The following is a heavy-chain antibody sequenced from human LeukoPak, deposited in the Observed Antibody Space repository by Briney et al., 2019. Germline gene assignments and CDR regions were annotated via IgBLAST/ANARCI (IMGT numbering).Heavy chain of an antibody. CDR1: GFTVSSNY. D-gene: IGHD3-10*01. CDR2: IYSGGST. V-gene: IGHV3-53*01. CDR3: AKDRYMGGSAPDY. J-gene: IGHJ4*02. Sequence: GGSLRLSCAASGFTVSSNYMSWVRQAPGKGLEWVSVIYSGGSTYYADSVKGRFTISRDNSKNTLYLQMSSLRAEDTAVYYCAKDRYMGGSAPDYWGQGTLVTVSS.